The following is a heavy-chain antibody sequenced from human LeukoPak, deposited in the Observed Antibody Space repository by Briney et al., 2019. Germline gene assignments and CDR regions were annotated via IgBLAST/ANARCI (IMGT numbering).Heavy chain of an antibody. J-gene: IGHJ2*01. CDR2: FSGSGGST. D-gene: IGHD7-27*01. V-gene: IGHV3-23*01. CDR1: GFTFSPYA. CDR3: AKEPRAWGSTWYFDL. Sequence: PGGSLRLSCVATGFTFSPYAMTWVRQAPGKGLEWVSTFSGSGGSTYYADSVKGRFTISRDNSKNTLYLQMNSLRAEDTAVYYCAKEPRAWGSTWYFDLWGRGTLVTVSS.